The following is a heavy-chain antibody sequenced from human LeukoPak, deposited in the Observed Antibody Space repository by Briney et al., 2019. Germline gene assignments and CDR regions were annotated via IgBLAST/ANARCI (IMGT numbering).Heavy chain of an antibody. Sequence: PSETLSLTCTVSGGSISSYYWSWIRQPPGKGLEWIGYIFYSGSTNYNPSLKSRVTISVDTSKNQVSLKLRSVTAADTAVYYCARTNPSFDYWGQGTLVTASS. CDR2: IFYSGST. V-gene: IGHV4-59*08. J-gene: IGHJ4*02. CDR1: GGSISSYY. CDR3: ARTNPSFDY.